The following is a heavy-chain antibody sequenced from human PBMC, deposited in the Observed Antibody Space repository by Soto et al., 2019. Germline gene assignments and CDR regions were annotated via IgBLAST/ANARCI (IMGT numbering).Heavy chain of an antibody. Sequence: QITLKESGPTLVKPTQTLTLTCTFSGFSLSTSGVGVGWIRQPPGKALEWLALIYWDDDKRYSPSLKGRLTTTNDTSQNQVVLTMTNMDPVDTATYYCARPNPGYSRSWYYFDYWGQGTLVTVSS. CDR2: IYWDDDK. CDR3: ARPNPGYSRSWYYFDY. CDR1: GFSLSTSGVG. D-gene: IGHD6-13*01. V-gene: IGHV2-5*02. J-gene: IGHJ4*02.